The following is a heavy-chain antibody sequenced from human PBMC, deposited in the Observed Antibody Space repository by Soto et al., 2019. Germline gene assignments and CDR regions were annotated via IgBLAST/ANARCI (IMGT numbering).Heavy chain of an antibody. Sequence: PGGSLRLSCAASGFTFSSYGMHWVRQAPGKGLEWVAVISYDGSNKYYADSVKGRFTISRDNSKNTLYLQMNSLRAEDTAVYYCAKDWQQWVHYYGMDVWGQGTTVTVS. CDR1: GFTFSSYG. CDR2: ISYDGSNK. CDR3: AKDWQQWVHYYGMDV. V-gene: IGHV3-30*18. J-gene: IGHJ6*02. D-gene: IGHD6-19*01.